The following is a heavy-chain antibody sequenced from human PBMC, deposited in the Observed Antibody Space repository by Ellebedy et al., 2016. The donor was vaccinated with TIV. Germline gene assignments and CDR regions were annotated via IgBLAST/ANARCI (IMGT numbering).Heavy chain of an antibody. Sequence: SGPTLVKPTQTLTLTCTFSGFSLSTSGMCVSWIRQPPGKALEWLALIDWDDDKYYSTSLKTRLTISKDTSKNQVVLTMTNMDPVDTAAYYCARIRLAMVRGVISHYGMDVWGQGTTVTVSS. J-gene: IGHJ6*02. CDR3: ARIRLAMVRGVISHYGMDV. D-gene: IGHD3-10*01. CDR1: GFSLSTSGMC. V-gene: IGHV2-70*01. CDR2: IDWDDDK.